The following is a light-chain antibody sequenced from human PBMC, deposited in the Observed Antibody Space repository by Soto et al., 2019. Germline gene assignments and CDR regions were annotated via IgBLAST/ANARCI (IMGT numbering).Light chain of an antibody. V-gene: IGKV1-5*01. Sequence: DIQMTQSSSTLSASLGDRVTITCRASQSISSWLAWYQQKPGKAPKLLIYDASSLESGVPSRFSGSGSGTEFTLTISSLQPDDFATYYCQQYNSYSTFGQGTKVDI. J-gene: IGKJ1*01. CDR2: DAS. CDR1: QSISSW. CDR3: QQYNSYST.